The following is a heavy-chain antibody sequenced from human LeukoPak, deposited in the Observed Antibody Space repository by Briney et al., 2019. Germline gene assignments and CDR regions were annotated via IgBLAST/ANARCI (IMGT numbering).Heavy chain of an antibody. V-gene: IGHV4-59*11. J-gene: IGHJ4*02. CDR3: ARDYGYYYDSSGYFSH. Sequence: SETLSLTCTVSGASISSHYWSWIRQPPGKGLEWIGYIYYSGSTNYNPSLKSRVTISVDTSKNQFSLKLSSVTAADTAVYYCARDYGYYYDSSGYFSHWGQGTLVTVSS. CDR1: GASISSHY. D-gene: IGHD3-22*01. CDR2: IYYSGST.